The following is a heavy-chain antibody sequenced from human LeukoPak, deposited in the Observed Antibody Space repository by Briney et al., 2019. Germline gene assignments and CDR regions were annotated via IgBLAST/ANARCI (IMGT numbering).Heavy chain of an antibody. D-gene: IGHD2-2*01. CDR3: ARGGLVVPAAYYGMDV. CDR2: ISSSSSTI. J-gene: IGHJ6*02. CDR1: GFTFSSYS. Sequence: GGSLRLSCAASGFTFSSYSMNWVRQAPGKGLEWVSYISSSSSTIYYADSVKGRFTISRDNAKNSLYLQMNSLRDEDTAVYYCARGGLVVPAAYYGMDVWGQGTTVTVSS. V-gene: IGHV3-48*02.